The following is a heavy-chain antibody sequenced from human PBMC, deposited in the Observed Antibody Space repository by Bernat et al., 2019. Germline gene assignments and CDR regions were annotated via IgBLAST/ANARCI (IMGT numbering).Heavy chain of an antibody. CDR3: AKATVHRITDAFDI. Sequence: EVQLLESGGGLVQPGGSLRLSCAASGFTFSSYAMSWVRQAPGKGLEWVSAISGSGRSTNPGAPVKGRFSISRDNSKNTLNLQMNSLGAEDTAVYYCAKATVHRITDAFDIWGQGTMVTVSS. V-gene: IGHV3-23*01. CDR2: ISGSGRST. J-gene: IGHJ3*02. D-gene: IGHD4-11*01. CDR1: GFTFSSYA.